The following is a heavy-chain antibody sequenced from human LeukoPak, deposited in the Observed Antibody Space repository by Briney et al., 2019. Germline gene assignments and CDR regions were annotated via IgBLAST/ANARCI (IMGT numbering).Heavy chain of an antibody. J-gene: IGHJ3*02. D-gene: IGHD3-10*01. CDR2: IYHSGST. CDR1: GGSISGYY. V-gene: IGHV4-38-2*02. CDR3: AIRYGSSDAFDI. Sequence: SETLSLTCTVSGGSISGYYWGWIRQPPGKGLEWIGSIYHSGSTYYNPSLKSRVTISVDTSKNQFSLKLSSVTAADTAVYYCAIRYGSSDAFDIWGQGTMVTVSS.